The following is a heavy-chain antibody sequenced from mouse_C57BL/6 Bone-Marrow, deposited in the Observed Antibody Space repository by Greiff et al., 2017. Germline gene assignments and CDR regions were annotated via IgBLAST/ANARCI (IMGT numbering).Heavy chain of an antibody. J-gene: IGHJ3*01. D-gene: IGHD3-2*02. Sequence: QVQLQQSGPGLVAPSQSLSITCTVSGFSLTSYAISWVRQPPGKGLEWLGVIWTGGGTTYNSALKSRLSISKDNSKSQVFLKMNSLQTDDTARYYCARETAQATIAYWGQGTLVTVSA. CDR3: ARETAQATIAY. CDR2: IWTGGGT. V-gene: IGHV2-9-1*01. CDR1: GFSLTSYA.